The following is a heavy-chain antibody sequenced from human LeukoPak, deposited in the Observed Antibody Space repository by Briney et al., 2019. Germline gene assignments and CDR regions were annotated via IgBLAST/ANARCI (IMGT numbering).Heavy chain of an antibody. V-gene: IGHV1-24*01. Sequence: ASVKVSCKVSGYTLTELSMHWVRQAPGKGLEWMGGFDPENGETIYAQKFQGRVTMTEDTSTDTAYMELSSLRSEDTAVYYCATGIPPPDLYSSGWYGYDFDIWGQGTMVTVSS. J-gene: IGHJ3*02. CDR1: GYTLTELS. CDR2: FDPENGET. CDR3: ATGIPPPDLYSSGWYGYDFDI. D-gene: IGHD6-19*01.